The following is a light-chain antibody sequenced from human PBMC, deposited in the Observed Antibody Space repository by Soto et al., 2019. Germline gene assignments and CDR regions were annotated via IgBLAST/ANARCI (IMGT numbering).Light chain of an antibody. CDR3: QHRGNWPLT. J-gene: IGKJ4*01. CDR1: QSISRY. Sequence: IVLTQSPATLSLSPGERATLSCRASQSISRYLAWYQQKPGQAPRLLIYDASNRATGIPTRFSGSGSGTDFTLTISSLEPEDFAVYYCQHRGNWPLTFGGGTKVEIQ. CDR2: DAS. V-gene: IGKV3-11*01.